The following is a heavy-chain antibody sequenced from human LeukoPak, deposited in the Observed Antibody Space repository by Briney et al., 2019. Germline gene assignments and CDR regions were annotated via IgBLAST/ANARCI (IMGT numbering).Heavy chain of an antibody. Sequence: PSETLSLTCAVYGGSFSGYYWSWIRQPPGKGLEWIGEINHSGSTNYNPSLKSRVTISVDTSKNQFSLKLSSVTAADTAVYYCARLIPVQLERDYWGQGTLVTVSS. CDR2: INHSGST. CDR1: GGSFSGYY. V-gene: IGHV4-34*01. J-gene: IGHJ4*02. D-gene: IGHD1-1*01. CDR3: ARLIPVQLERDY.